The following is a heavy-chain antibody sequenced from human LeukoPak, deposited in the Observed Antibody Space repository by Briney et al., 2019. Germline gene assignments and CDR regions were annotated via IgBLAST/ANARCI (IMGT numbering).Heavy chain of an antibody. CDR1: GFIFSSYA. J-gene: IGHJ4*02. CDR2: ISGSGGST. V-gene: IGHV3-23*01. Sequence: RSGGSLRLFCAASGFIFSSYAMSWVRQAPGKGLEWVSAISGSGGSTYYADSVKGRFTISRDNSKHTLYLQMNSLRADDTAVYYCAKDILLIYYYDSSGRGANFDYWGQGTLVTVSS. CDR3: AKDILLIYYYDSSGRGANFDY. D-gene: IGHD3-22*01.